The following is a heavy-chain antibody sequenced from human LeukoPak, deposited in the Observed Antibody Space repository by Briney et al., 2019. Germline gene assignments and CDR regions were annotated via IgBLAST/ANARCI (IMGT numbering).Heavy chain of an antibody. V-gene: IGHV4-34*01. D-gene: IGHD3-16*02. Sequence: SETLSLTCAVYGGSFSGYYWSWIRQPPGKGLEWIGEINHSGSTDYNPSLKSRVTISVDTSKNQFSLKLSSVTAADTAVYYCAREIGSGRGYVWGSYRESSYNWFDPWGQGTLVTVSS. CDR1: GGSFSGYY. CDR3: AREIGSGRGYVWGSYRESSYNWFDP. J-gene: IGHJ5*02. CDR2: INHSGST.